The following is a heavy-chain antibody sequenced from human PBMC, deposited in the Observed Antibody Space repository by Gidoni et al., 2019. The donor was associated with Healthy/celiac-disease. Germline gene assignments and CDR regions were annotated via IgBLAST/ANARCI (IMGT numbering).Heavy chain of an antibody. CDR2: IYYRGST. CDR1: GGSISSGGYY. Sequence: QVQLQESVPGLVKPSQTLSLTCTVSGGSISSGGYYWSWIRQHPGKGLEWIGYIYYRGSTYYNPSLKSRVTISVDTSKNQFSLKLSSVTAADTAVYYCARDPRDDSSFDPWGQGTLVTVSS. CDR3: ARDPRDDSSFDP. D-gene: IGHD3-22*01. J-gene: IGHJ5*02. V-gene: IGHV4-31*03.